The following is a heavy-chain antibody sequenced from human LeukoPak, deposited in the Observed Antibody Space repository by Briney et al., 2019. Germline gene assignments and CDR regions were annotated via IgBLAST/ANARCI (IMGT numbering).Heavy chain of an antibody. J-gene: IGHJ4*02. CDR3: ARGELGEFDY. CDR1: GNYISRSNY. CDR2: FSHCESP. D-gene: IGHD1-26*01. V-gene: IGHV4-38-2*01. Sequence: SKPPSLTCDDAGNYISRSNYWSWIGLLPGKGLEWLGSFSHCESPSYKPSLKSRISISVDTPKNQFSLRLISATAADSGVYYCARGELGEFDYWGKGRLVTVTS.